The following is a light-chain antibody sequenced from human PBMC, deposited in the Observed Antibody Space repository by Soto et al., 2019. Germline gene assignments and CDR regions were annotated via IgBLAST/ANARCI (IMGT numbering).Light chain of an antibody. CDR3: TSYTTSSTQV. Sequence: QSALTQPASVSGSPGQLITISCTGTSSDVGYYNYVSWYQHHPGKVPKLIIYEVSNRPSRISNRFSGSKSGNTASLTISGLQAEDEADYYCTSYTTSSTQVFGGGTKLTVL. V-gene: IGLV2-14*01. CDR1: SSDVGYYNY. CDR2: EVS. J-gene: IGLJ3*02.